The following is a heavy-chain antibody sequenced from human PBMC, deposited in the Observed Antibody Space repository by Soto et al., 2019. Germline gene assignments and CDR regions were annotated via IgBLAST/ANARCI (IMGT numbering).Heavy chain of an antibody. V-gene: IGHV3-7*01. CDR2: IKQDGSEK. CDR1: GFTFSSYW. Sequence: PGGSLRLSCAASGFTFSSYWMSWVRQAPGKGLEWVANIKQDGSEKYYVDSVKGRFTISRDNAKNSLYLQMNSLRAEDTAVYYCARDRVVAAKSPKIGYYYYGMDVWGKGTTVTVSS. D-gene: IGHD2-15*01. CDR3: ARDRVVAAKSPKIGYYYYGMDV. J-gene: IGHJ6*04.